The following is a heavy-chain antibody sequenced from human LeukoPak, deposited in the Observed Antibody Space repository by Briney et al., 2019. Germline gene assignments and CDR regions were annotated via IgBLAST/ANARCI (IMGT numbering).Heavy chain of an antibody. CDR1: GFNFSSFV. CDR3: ARSWYSDY. V-gene: IGHV3-23*01. J-gene: IGHJ4*02. D-gene: IGHD2-15*01. CDR2: ISASGRST. Sequence: GGSLRLSCAASGFNFSSFVMSWVRQAPGKGLEWVSSISASGRSTYYADSVKGRFTVSRDNSKNTLYLQTNSLRAEDTAVYYCARSWYSDYWGQGTLVTVSS.